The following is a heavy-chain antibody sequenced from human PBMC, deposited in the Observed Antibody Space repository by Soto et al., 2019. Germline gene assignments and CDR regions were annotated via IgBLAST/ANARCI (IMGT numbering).Heavy chain of an antibody. CDR1: GYTFTSYG. V-gene: IGHV1-18*01. CDR2: ISAYNGNT. J-gene: IGHJ4*02. CDR3: ARDPPYYDSSGYREPFDY. D-gene: IGHD3-22*01. Sequence: QVQLVQSGAEVKKPGASVKVSCKASGYTFTSYGISWVRQAPGQGLEWMGWISAYNGNTNYAQKLQGRVTMTTDTXTXTXXMELRSLRSDDTAVYYCARDPPYYDSSGYREPFDYWGQGTLVTVSS.